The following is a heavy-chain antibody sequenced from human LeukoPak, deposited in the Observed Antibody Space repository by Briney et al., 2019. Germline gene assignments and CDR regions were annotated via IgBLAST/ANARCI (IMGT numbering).Heavy chain of an antibody. CDR2: NPSGSFT. V-gene: IGHV3-74*01. D-gene: IGHD3-10*01. J-gene: IGHJ4*02. CDR1: GFTFSSNW. CDR3: ARDMIRGVINN. Sequence: PGGSLRLSCAASGFTFSSNWMHWVRQVPGKGLVWVSLNPSGSFTTYADSVKGRFTISRDNAKNRLYMQMNSLRVEDTAVYYCARDMIRGVINNWGQGTLVTVSS.